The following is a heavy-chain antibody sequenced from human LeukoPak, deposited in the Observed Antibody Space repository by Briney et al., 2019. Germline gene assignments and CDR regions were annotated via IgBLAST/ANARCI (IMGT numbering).Heavy chain of an antibody. D-gene: IGHD6-13*01. CDR1: GGSISSGSYY. CDR2: IYTSGST. J-gene: IGHJ5*02. Sequence: SSETLSLTCTVSGGSISSGSYYWSWIRQPAGKGLEWIGRIYTSGSTNYNPSLKSRVTISVDTSKNQFSLKLSSVTAADTAVYYCARTRIAAAGMIWFDPWGQGTLVTVSS. CDR3: ARTRIAAAGMIWFDP. V-gene: IGHV4-61*02.